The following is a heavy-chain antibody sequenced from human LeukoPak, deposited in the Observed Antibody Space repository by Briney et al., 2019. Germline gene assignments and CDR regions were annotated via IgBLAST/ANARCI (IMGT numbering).Heavy chain of an antibody. CDR3: TRDRAYYGSGTYVDY. J-gene: IGHJ4*02. V-gene: IGHV3-49*04. D-gene: IGHD3-10*01. Sequence: GRSLRLSCTASGLTFGDYAMSWVRQAPGKGLEWVGFIRSKAYGGTTEYAASVKGRFTISRDDSKSIAYLQMNSLKTEDTAVYYCTRDRAYYGSGTYVDYWGQGTLVTVSS. CDR2: IRSKAYGGTT. CDR1: GLTFGDYA.